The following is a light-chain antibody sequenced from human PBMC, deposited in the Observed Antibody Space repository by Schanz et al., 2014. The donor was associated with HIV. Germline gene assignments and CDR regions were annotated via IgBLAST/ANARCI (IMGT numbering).Light chain of an antibody. J-gene: IGLJ3*02. CDR3: QTWDTGTWV. Sequence: QPVLTQSPSASASLGASVKLTCTLSSGHSNYAVAWHQQQPEKGPRYLMKLNSDGSHTKGDGIPDRFSGSSSGAERYLTISSLQSEDEAEYYCQTWDTGTWVFGGGTKLTVL. V-gene: IGLV4-69*01. CDR2: LNSDGSH. CDR1: SGHSNYA.